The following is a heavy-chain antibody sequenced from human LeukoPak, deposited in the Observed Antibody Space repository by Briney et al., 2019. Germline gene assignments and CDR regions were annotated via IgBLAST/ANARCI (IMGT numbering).Heavy chain of an antibody. V-gene: IGHV5-51*01. CDR3: ARLLNYDDLDY. CDR2: IYPGDSDT. Sequence: GESLKISCKGSGYSFTNYWIGWVRQMPGKGLEWMGIIYPGDSDTRYSPSFQGQVTISADKSITTAYLQWSSLKASDTAMYYCARLLNYDDLDYWGQEPWSPSPQ. D-gene: IGHD3-22*01. CDR1: GYSFTNYW. J-gene: IGHJ4*01.